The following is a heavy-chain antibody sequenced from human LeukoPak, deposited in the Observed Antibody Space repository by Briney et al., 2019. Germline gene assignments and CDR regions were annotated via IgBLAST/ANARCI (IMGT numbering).Heavy chain of an antibody. Sequence: GGSLRLSCAASGFTFSNAWLNWVRQAPGKGLEWVGRIKSKTAGGTADYAAPVKGRFTISRDDSKNTLYLQMNSLKTEDTVMYYCTTFAGGYYDKDYWGQGTLVTVSS. V-gene: IGHV3-15*07. D-gene: IGHD3-22*01. CDR1: GFTFSNAW. CDR3: TTFAGGYYDKDY. J-gene: IGHJ4*02. CDR2: IKSKTAGGTA.